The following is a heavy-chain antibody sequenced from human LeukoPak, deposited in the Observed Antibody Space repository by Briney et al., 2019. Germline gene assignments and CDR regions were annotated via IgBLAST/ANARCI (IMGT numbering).Heavy chain of an antibody. J-gene: IGHJ4*02. CDR3: ARSLRVAVAASY. V-gene: IGHV3-7*01. Sequence: GGSLRLSCVASGFTFSSYWMSWVRQAPGKGLEWVANIKQDGSERYYVDSLKGRFTISRDNAKNSLYLQMNSLTAEDTAIYYCARSLRVAVAASYWGQGTLVTVSS. D-gene: IGHD6-19*01. CDR1: GFTFSSYW. CDR2: IKQDGSER.